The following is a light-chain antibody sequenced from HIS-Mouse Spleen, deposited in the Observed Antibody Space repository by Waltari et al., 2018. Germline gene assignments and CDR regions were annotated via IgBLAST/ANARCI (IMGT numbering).Light chain of an antibody. J-gene: IGLJ1*01. V-gene: IGLV2-11*01. Sequence: QSALTQPRSVSGSPGQSVPIPCPGTSSDVVGYNFVSWYQQHPGKAPKLMIYDVSKRPSGVPDRFSGSKSGNTASLTISGLQAEDEADYYCCSYAGSYTYVFGTGTKVTVL. CDR3: CSYAGSYTYV. CDR2: DVS. CDR1: SSDVVGYNF.